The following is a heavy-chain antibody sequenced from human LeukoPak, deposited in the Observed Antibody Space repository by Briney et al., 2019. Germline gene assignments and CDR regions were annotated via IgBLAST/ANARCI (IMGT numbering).Heavy chain of an antibody. Sequence: GASVKVSCKESGYTFIGYYIHWLRQAPGQGLEWMGCINPSNGGTNYAQRFQGRVAMTRDTSISTAYMEMSRLTFDDTAVYYCASGPTLGTTHPYFDYWGQGTLVTVSS. CDR3: ASGPTLGTTHPYFDY. CDR1: GYTFIGYY. CDR2: INPSNGGT. D-gene: IGHD1-1*01. J-gene: IGHJ4*02. V-gene: IGHV1-2*02.